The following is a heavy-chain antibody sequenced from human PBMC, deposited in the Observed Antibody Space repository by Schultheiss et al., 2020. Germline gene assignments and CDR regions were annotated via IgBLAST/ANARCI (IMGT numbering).Heavy chain of an antibody. CDR3: AKKRERVLWFGELLFGDMDV. J-gene: IGHJ6*03. D-gene: IGHD3-10*01. CDR1: GFTFSSYA. CDR2: ISGSGGST. Sequence: GGSLRLSCAASGFTFSSYAMSWVRQAPGKGLEWVSAISGSGGSTYYADSVKGRFTISRDNSKNTLYLQMNSLRAEDTAVYYCAKKRERVLWFGELLFGDMDVWGKGTTVTVSS. V-gene: IGHV3-23*01.